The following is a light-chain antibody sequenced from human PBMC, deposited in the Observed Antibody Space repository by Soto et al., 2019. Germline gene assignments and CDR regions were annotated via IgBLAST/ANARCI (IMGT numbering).Light chain of an antibody. Sequence: IELSTTPVTLYQYKEERATLSCRASQIVTSNYLAWYQQKPGQAPRLLIYDASSRATGIPDRFSGGGSGTDFTLTISRLEPEDFAVYYCQQFSSYPRTFGGGTKVDNK. CDR2: DAS. CDR3: QQFSSYPRT. J-gene: IGKJ4*01. V-gene: IGKV3-20*01. CDR1: QIVTSNY.